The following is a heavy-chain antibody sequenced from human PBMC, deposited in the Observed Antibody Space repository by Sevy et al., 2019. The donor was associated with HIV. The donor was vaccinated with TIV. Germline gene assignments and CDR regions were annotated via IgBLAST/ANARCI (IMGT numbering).Heavy chain of an antibody. CDR3: ATDLLITMIPGGDFDI. Sequence: ASVKVSCKVSGYTLTELSMHWVRQAPGKGLEWMGGFDPEDGETIYTQKFQGRVTMTEDTSTDTAYMELSSLRSEDTAVYYCATDLLITMIPGGDFDIWGQGTMVTVSS. CDR1: GYTLTELS. V-gene: IGHV1-24*01. CDR2: FDPEDGET. J-gene: IGHJ3*02. D-gene: IGHD3-22*01.